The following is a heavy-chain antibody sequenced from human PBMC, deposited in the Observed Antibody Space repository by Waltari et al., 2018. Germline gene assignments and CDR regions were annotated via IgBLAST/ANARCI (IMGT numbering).Heavy chain of an antibody. V-gene: IGHV4-59*01. D-gene: IGHD5-18*01. CDR2: IYYSGST. CDR3: AREGDSYGYVGY. CDR1: GGSISSYY. Sequence: QVQLQESGPGLVTPSETLSLTCTVSGGSISSYYWSWIRQPPGKGLEWIGYIYYSGSTNYNPSLKSRVTISVDTSKNQFSLKLSSVTAADTAVYYCAREGDSYGYVGYWGQGTLVTVSS. J-gene: IGHJ4*02.